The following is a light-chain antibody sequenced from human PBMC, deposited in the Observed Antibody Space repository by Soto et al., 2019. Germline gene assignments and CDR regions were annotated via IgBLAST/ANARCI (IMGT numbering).Light chain of an antibody. CDR1: KDISTS. J-gene: IGKJ3*01. V-gene: IGKV1-12*01. Sequence: QVTQSPSSVAESGGDRVSITCQTSKDISTSVAGYQEKPGKAPNLLIYSVSALHRGVPSRFSGSGSGTEFTLTISSLQPDDFATYSCQQYDNLPLTFGPGTKVDI. CDR2: SVS. CDR3: QQYDNLPLT.